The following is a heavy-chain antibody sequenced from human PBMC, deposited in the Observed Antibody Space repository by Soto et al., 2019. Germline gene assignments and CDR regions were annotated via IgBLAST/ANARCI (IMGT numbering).Heavy chain of an antibody. CDR2: IDPSDSYT. V-gene: IGHV5-10-1*01. CDR3: ARLRYYGMDV. CDR1: GFSFTSYW. J-gene: IGHJ6*02. Sequence: PGESLPISSEFSGFSFTSYWISCVRQMPGKGLEWMGRIDPSDSYTNYSPSFQGHVTISADKSISTAYLQWSSLKASDTAMYYCARLRYYGMDVWGQGNTVTGSS.